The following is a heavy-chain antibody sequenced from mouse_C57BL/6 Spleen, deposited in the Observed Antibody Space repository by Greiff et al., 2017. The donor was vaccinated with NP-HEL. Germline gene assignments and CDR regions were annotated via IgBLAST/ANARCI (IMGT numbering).Heavy chain of an antibody. CDR1: GYTFTDYE. Sequence: QVQLQQPGAELVRPGASVTLSCKASGYTFTDYEMHWVKQTPVHGLEWIGAIDPETGGTAYNQKFKGKAILTADKSSSTAYMELRSLTSEDSAVYYCTRKDYYGSSDYWGQGTTLTVSS. V-gene: IGHV1-15*01. CDR3: TRKDYYGSSDY. D-gene: IGHD1-1*01. J-gene: IGHJ2*01. CDR2: IDPETGGT.